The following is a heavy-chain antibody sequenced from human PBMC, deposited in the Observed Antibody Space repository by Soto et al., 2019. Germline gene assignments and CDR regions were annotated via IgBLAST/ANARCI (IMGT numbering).Heavy chain of an antibody. CDR2: ISWNSGSL. CDR1: GFTFDDYA. CDR3: AKGLTTVTTYFDY. J-gene: IGHJ4*02. V-gene: IGHV3-9*01. Sequence: EVQLVESGGGLVQPGRSLRLSCAASGFTFDDYAMHWVRQAPGKGLEWVSGISWNSGSLGYADSVKCRFTISRDNAKNSLYLQMSSLRAEDTALYYCAKGLTTVTTYFDYWGQGTLVTVSS. D-gene: IGHD4-17*01.